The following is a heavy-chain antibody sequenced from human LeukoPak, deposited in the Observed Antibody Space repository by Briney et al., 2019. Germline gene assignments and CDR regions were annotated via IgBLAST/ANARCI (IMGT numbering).Heavy chain of an antibody. J-gene: IGHJ4*02. Sequence: ASVKVSCKASGYTFTRFGISWMRQAPGQRPEWMGWVNTNNANTYYAQRFQGRLTMTTDTSTSTAYMELRSLTSDDTAIYYCARKGCFGDCYLFHYWGQGTLVTVSS. V-gene: IGHV1-18*01. CDR1: GYTFTRFG. CDR2: VNTNNANT. CDR3: ARKGCFGDCYLFHY. D-gene: IGHD2-21*02.